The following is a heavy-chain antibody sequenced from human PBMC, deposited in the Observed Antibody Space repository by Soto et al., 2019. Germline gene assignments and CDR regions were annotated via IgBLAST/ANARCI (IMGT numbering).Heavy chain of an antibody. Sequence: PGGSLRLSCAASGFTFSSYAMSWVRQAPGKGLEWVSAISGSGGSTYYADSVKGRFTISRDNSKNTLYLQMNSLRAEDTAVYYCAKAGSWYFWGDYYYYYGLDVRGQGTTVTVSS. V-gene: IGHV3-23*01. CDR3: AKAGSWYFWGDYYYYYGLDV. D-gene: IGHD6-13*01. J-gene: IGHJ6*02. CDR2: ISGSGGST. CDR1: GFTFSSYA.